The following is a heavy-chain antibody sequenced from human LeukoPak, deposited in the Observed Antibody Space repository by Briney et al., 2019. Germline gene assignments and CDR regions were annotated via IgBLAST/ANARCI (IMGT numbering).Heavy chain of an antibody. D-gene: IGHD1-14*01. J-gene: IGHJ4*02. CDR2: IYYSGSP. CDR1: GSSISSDY. V-gene: IGHV4-59*08. CDR3: ARGGIYFGY. Sequence: TSETLSLTCSVSGSSISSDYWSWIRQPPGKGLEWIGYIYYSGSPNYNPSLKSRVTISLDTSKNQFSLKLSSVTAADTAVYYCARGGIYFGYWGQGTPVTVSS.